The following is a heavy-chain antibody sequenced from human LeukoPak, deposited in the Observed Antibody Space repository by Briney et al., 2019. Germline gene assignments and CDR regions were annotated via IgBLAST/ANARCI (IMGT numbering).Heavy chain of an antibody. V-gene: IGHV4-39*01. CDR1: GDSLSSSGYY. J-gene: IGHJ6*02. Sequence: PPGTLSLTCTVSGDSLSSSGYYCGCIRQPPGKGLEWIGSIYYSGSTYSNPSFKSRVTMSVDTSKNQFSLNLSSVTAADTAVHYCARHRYSSDGYYYYGMDVWGQGTTVSVCS. CDR2: IYYSGST. D-gene: IGHD1-1*01. CDR3: ARHRYSSDGYYYYGMDV.